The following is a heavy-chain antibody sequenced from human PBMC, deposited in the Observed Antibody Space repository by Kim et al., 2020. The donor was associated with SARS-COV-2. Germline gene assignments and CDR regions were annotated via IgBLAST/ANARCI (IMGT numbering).Heavy chain of an antibody. Sequence: SETLSLTCTVSGGSISSSSYYWGWIRQPPGKGLEWIGSIYYSGSTYYNPSLKSRVTISVDTSKNQFSLKLSSVTAADTAVYYCARQRVEKWLVPGYYYYYGMDVWGQGTTVTVSS. D-gene: IGHD6-19*01. J-gene: IGHJ6*02. CDR2: IYYSGST. CDR1: GGSISSSSYY. CDR3: ARQRVEKWLVPGYYYYYGMDV. V-gene: IGHV4-39*01.